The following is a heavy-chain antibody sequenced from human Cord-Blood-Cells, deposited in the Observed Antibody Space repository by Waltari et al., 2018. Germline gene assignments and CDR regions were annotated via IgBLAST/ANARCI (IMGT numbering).Heavy chain of an antibody. CDR3: ARRGVRYNWNYWFDP. CDR2: MNPNSGNT. Sequence: QVQLVQSGAEVKEPGASVKVSCKASGYTFTSYDIHWVRPATGQGLEWMGWMNPNSGNTGYAQKFQGRVTITRNTSISTAYMELSSLRSEDTAVYYCARRGVRYNWNYWFDPWGQGTLVTVSS. V-gene: IGHV1-8*03. J-gene: IGHJ5*02. D-gene: IGHD1-7*01. CDR1: GYTFTSYD.